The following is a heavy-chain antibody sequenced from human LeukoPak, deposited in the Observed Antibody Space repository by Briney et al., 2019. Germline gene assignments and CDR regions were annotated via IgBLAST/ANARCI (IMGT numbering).Heavy chain of an antibody. CDR2: IIPIFGTA. Sequence: GASVKVSCKASGGTFSSYAISWVRQAPGQGLEWMGGIIPIFGTANYAQKFQGRVTITADESTSTAYMELSSLRSEDTAVYYCARDRVSAVAGAPFDYWGQGTLVTVSS. V-gene: IGHV1-69*13. J-gene: IGHJ4*02. CDR1: GGTFSSYA. D-gene: IGHD6-19*01. CDR3: ARDRVSAVAGAPFDY.